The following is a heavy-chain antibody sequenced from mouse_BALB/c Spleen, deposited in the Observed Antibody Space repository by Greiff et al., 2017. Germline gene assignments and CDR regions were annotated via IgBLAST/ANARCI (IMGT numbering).Heavy chain of an antibody. CDR2: INPYNDGT. CDR3: ARERDYGSSYYFDY. Sequence: EVQLQQSGPELVKPGASVKMSCKASGYTFTSYVMHWVKQKPGQGLEWIGYINPYNDGTKYNEKFKGKATLTSDKSSSTAYMELSSLTSEDSAVYYCARERDYGSSYYFDYWGQGTLVTVSA. J-gene: IGHJ3*01. D-gene: IGHD1-1*01. CDR1: GYTFTSYV. V-gene: IGHV1-14*01.